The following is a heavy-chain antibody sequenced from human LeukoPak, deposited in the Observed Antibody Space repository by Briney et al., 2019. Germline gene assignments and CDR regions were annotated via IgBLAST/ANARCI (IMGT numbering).Heavy chain of an antibody. CDR1: GFTFSSYA. CDR2: ISYDGSNK. D-gene: IGHD6-19*01. CDR3: ARDMSGYSSGCLDY. Sequence: GGSLRLSCAASGFTFSSYAMSWVRQAPGKGLEWVAVISYDGSNKYYADSVKGRFTISRDNSKNTLYLQMNSLRAEDTAVYYCARDMSGYSSGCLDYWGQGTLVTVSS. J-gene: IGHJ4*02. V-gene: IGHV3-30*04.